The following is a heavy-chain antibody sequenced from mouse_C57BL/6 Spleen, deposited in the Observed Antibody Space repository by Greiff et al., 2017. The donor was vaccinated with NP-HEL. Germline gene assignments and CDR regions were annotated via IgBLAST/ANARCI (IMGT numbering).Heavy chain of an antibody. CDR3: ARGGGYDYWFAY. CDR2: IYPSDSET. V-gene: IGHV1-61*01. CDR1: GYTFTSYW. J-gene: IGHJ3*01. D-gene: IGHD2-4*01. Sequence: QVQLQQPGAELVRPGSSVKLSCKASGYTFTSYWMDWVKQRPGQGLEWIGNIYPSDSETHYNQKFKDKATLTVDKSSSTADMQLSSLTSEDSAVYYCARGGGYDYWFAYWGQGTLVTVSA.